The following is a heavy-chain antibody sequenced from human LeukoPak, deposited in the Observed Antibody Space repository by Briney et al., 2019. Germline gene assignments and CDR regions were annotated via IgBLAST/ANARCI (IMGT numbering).Heavy chain of an antibody. CDR1: GDSISSYY. V-gene: IGHV4-59*08. CDR3: ARHVTISGPYDASDI. D-gene: IGHD5-24*01. Sequence: WETLSLTCTVSGDSISSYYWSWIRQPPGKGLEWIGYIYYSGGTDYNPALKSRVTISVDTSKNQFSLKLRSVTAADTAVYYCARHVTISGPYDASDIWGQGTMVTVSP. J-gene: IGHJ3*02. CDR2: IYYSGGT.